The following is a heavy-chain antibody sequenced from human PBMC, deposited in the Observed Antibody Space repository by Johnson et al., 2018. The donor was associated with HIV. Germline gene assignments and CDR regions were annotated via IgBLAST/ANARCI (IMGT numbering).Heavy chain of an antibody. CDR1: GFTVSSNY. V-gene: IGHV3-66*01. CDR2: IYSGRST. Sequence: DVQVVESGGGLVQPGGSLRLSCAASGFTVSSNYMSWVRQAPGKGLEWVSVIYSGRSTYYADSVTGRFTIPRDNSKNTLFLQMNSLRAEDTAVYYCARLFYYEAFDIWGQGTMVTVSS. J-gene: IGHJ3*02. D-gene: IGHD3-10*01. CDR3: ARLFYYEAFDI.